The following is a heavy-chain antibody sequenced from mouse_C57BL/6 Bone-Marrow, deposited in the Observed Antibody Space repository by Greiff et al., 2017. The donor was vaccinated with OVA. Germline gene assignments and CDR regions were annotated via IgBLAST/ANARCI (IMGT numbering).Heavy chain of an antibody. Sequence: EVKVVESGGGLVQPKGSLKLSCAASGFTFNTYAMHWVRQAPGKGLEWVARIRSKSSNYATYYADSVKDRFTISRDDPQSMLYLQMNNLKTEDTAMYYCVRAPDGSSYDKECYFDYWGQGTTLTVSS. CDR1: GFTFNTYA. CDR3: VRAPDGSSYDKECYFDY. D-gene: IGHD1-1*01. CDR2: IRSKSSNYAT. J-gene: IGHJ2*01. V-gene: IGHV10-3*01.